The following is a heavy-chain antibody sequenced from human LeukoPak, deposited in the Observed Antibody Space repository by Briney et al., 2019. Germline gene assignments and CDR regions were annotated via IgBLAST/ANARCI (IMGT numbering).Heavy chain of an antibody. V-gene: IGHV4-30-2*01. CDR3: ARGSPLDYDFWSGYPTLDY. J-gene: IGHJ4*02. CDR1: GGSISSGGYS. D-gene: IGHD3-3*01. Sequence: SETLSLTCAVSGGSISSGGYSWSWIRQPPGKGLEWIGYIYHSGSTYYNPSLKSRVTISIDRSKNQFSLKLSSVTAADTAVYYCARGSPLDYDFWSGYPTLDYWGQGTLVTVSS. CDR2: IYHSGST.